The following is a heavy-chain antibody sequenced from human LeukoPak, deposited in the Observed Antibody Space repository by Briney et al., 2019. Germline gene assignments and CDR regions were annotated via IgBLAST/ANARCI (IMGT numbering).Heavy chain of an antibody. D-gene: IGHD3-22*01. Sequence: GGSLRLSCAASGFTFNNAWMSWVRQAPGKGLEWVGRIQSKTDGETTDYAAPVTGRFTISRDDSKNTLYLQMNSLRTEDTAVYYCTTDSLSNYDSSGPLLNVWGQGTLVTVSS. J-gene: IGHJ3*01. CDR2: IQSKTDGETT. CDR1: GFTFNNAW. V-gene: IGHV3-15*01. CDR3: TTDSLSNYDSSGPLLNV.